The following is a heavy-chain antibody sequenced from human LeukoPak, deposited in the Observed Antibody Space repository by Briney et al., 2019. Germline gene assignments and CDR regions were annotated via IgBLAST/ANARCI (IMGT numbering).Heavy chain of an antibody. CDR2: IYHSGST. J-gene: IGHJ3*02. V-gene: IGHV4-30-2*01. D-gene: IGHD1-26*01. CDR1: GDSISSGGYY. CDR3: ARDSGSPLGDAFDI. Sequence: SETLSLTCTVSGDSISSGGYYWSWIRQPPGKGLEWIGYIYHSGSTYYNPSLKSRVTISVDRSKNQFSLKLSSVTAADTAVYYCARDSGSPLGDAFDIWGQGTMVTVSS.